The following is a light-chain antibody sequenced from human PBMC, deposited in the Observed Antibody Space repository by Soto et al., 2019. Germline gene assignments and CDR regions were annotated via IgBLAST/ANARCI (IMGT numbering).Light chain of an antibody. Sequence: EIVLTQSPATLSLFPGERATLSCRASQSVGSYLAWYQQKPGQGPRLLIYDAFNRTTSIPARFSGIGSGTDFTLTISSLEPEDFAVYYCQQRSNWPPEITFGQGTRLEVK. CDR1: QSVGSY. V-gene: IGKV3-11*01. J-gene: IGKJ5*01. CDR2: DAF. CDR3: QQRSNWPPEIT.